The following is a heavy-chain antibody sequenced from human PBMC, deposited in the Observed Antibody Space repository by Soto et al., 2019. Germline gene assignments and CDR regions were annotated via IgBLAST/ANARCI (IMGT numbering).Heavy chain of an antibody. CDR1: GFTFSSYG. V-gene: IGHV3-30*18. Sequence: QVQLVESGGGVVQPGRSLRLSCAASGFTFSSYGMHWVRQAPGKGLEWVAVISYDGSNKYYADSVKGRFTISRDNSKNTLYLQMNSLRAEDTAVYYCAKVMRWLRFQGDAFDIWGQGPMVSVSS. J-gene: IGHJ3*02. CDR3: AKVMRWLRFQGDAFDI. CDR2: ISYDGSNK. D-gene: IGHD5-12*01.